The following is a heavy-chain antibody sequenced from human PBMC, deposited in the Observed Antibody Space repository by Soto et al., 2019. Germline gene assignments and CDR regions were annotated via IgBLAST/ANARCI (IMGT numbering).Heavy chain of an antibody. CDR1: GFIFTTYA. V-gene: IGHV3-23*01. Sequence: EVQLLESGGDLVQPGGSLRLSCATSGFIFTTYAMNWVRQAPGKGLEWVSAISSSGESTFYAESVRGRFTISRDNSFNTLYLQMRSLRPEDTAVYYCAHPRGYGVFDAVDIWGQGTMVTVSS. CDR3: AHPRGYGVFDAVDI. D-gene: IGHD4-17*01. J-gene: IGHJ3*02. CDR2: ISSSGEST.